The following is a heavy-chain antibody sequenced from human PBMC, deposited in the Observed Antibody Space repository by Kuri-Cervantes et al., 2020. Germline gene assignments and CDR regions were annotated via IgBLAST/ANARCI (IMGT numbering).Heavy chain of an antibody. J-gene: IGHJ6*03. V-gene: IGHV1-69*05. CDR1: GGTFRSDA. Sequence: SVKVSCKASGGTFRSDAVSWLRQAPRQGLEWMGGIIPIFDTTKYAQNFQDRVTISTDESMSTAYMELSSLRSEDTAVYYCAKGDRSYDLLTFDHYSYLDVWGEGTPVTVSS. CDR3: AKGDRSYDLLTFDHYSYLDV. CDR2: IIPIFDTT. D-gene: IGHD3-3*01.